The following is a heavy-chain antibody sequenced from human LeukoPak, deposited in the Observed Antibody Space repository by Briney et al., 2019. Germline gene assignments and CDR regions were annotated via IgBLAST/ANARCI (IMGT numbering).Heavy chain of an antibody. J-gene: IGHJ1*01. CDR3: ATETVAEMSASGPLKH. CDR1: GGSISSYY. Sequence: SETLSLTCTVSGGSISSYYWSWIRQSPAKGLEWIGYIYTSGSTNYNPSLKSRVTISVDTSKNQFSLKLSSVTAADTAVYYCATETVAEMSASGPLKHCGQGTLVTVSS. D-gene: IGHD4-23*01. CDR2: IYTSGST. V-gene: IGHV4-4*09.